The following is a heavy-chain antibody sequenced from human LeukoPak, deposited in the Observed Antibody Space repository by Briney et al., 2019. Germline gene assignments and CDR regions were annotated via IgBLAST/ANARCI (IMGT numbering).Heavy chain of an antibody. D-gene: IGHD3-16*02. CDR1: GFTFDDYA. Sequence: SLRLSCAASGFTFDDYAMHWVRQAPGKGLEWVSGISWNSGSIDYGDSVKGRFTISRDNAKKSLYLQMNSLRTEDTALYYCAKDLSRWGSYRSDAFDIWGQGTMVTVSS. J-gene: IGHJ3*02. CDR3: AKDLSRWGSYRSDAFDI. V-gene: IGHV3-9*01. CDR2: ISWNSGSI.